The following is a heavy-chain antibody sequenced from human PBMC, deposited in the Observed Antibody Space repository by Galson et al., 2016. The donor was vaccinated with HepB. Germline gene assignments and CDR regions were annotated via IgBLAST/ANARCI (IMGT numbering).Heavy chain of an antibody. CDR1: GGTFSSYG. V-gene: IGHV1-69*13. D-gene: IGHD5-12*01. CDR3: ARLRGYPF. CDR2: TIPILGTA. Sequence: SVKVSCKATGGTFSSYGISWVRQAPGQGLEWMGATIPILGTANYAQKFQGRVTITADESTSTAYMELNSLRSEDTAVYYCARLRGYPFWGQGTMVTVSS. J-gene: IGHJ3*01.